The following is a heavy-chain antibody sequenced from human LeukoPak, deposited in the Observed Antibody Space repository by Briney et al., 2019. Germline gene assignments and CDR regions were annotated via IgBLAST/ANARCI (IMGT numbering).Heavy chain of an antibody. V-gene: IGHV3-33*06. J-gene: IGHJ4*02. Sequence: QTGGSLRLSCAASGFTYSHFGRHWVRQAPGKGLEWVAVIWSDGTEKYYGDAVKGRFTISRDNSRNTLYLQMNNLRDDDTAVYYCAKDAQRGFDYSNSLEYWGQGTLVIVSS. CDR1: GFTYSHFG. D-gene: IGHD4-11*01. CDR2: IWSDGTEK. CDR3: AKDAQRGFDYSNSLEY.